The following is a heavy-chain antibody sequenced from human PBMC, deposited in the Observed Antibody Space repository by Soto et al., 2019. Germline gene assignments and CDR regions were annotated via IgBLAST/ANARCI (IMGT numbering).Heavy chain of an antibody. CDR3: ARDGISYGMDV. CDR2: IYYSGST. Sequence: FLTMRLPWSVAYGTISNVDYHRSRKRQPPGKGLEWIGYIYYSGSTYYNPSLKSRVTISVDTSKNQFSLKLSSVTAADTAVYYCARDGISYGMDVWGQGTTVTVSS. D-gene: IGHD1-20*01. J-gene: IGHJ6*02. CDR1: YGTISNVDYH. V-gene: IGHV4-30-4*08.